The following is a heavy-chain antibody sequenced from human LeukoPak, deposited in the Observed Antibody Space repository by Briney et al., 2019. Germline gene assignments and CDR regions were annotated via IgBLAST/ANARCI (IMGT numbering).Heavy chain of an antibody. CDR2: INSDGSST. D-gene: IGHD6-19*01. Sequence: GGSLRLSCAASGLTFSSHWMHWVRQAPGKGLVWVSRINSDGSSTSYADSVKGRFTISRDNAKNTLYLQMNSLRAEDTAVYYCAVAGTFDYFDYWGQGTLVTVSS. CDR3: AVAGTFDYFDY. V-gene: IGHV3-74*01. CDR1: GLTFSSHW. J-gene: IGHJ4*02.